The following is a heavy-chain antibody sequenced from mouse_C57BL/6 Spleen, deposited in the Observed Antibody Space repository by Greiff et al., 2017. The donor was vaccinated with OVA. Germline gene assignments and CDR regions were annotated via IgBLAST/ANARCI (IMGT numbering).Heavy chain of an antibody. V-gene: IGHV1-4*01. Sequence: QVQLQQSGAELARPGASVKMSCKASGYTFTSYTMHWVKQRPGQGLEWIGYINPSSGYTKYNQKVKDKATLTADKSSSTAYMQLSSLTSEDSAVYYCARKDYYGSSYKYVDVWGTGTTVTVSS. CDR1: GYTFTSYT. J-gene: IGHJ1*03. D-gene: IGHD1-1*01. CDR3: ARKDYYGSSYKYVDV. CDR2: INPSSGYT.